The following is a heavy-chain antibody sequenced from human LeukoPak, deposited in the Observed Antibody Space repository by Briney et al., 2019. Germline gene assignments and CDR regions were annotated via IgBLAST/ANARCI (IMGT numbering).Heavy chain of an antibody. J-gene: IGHJ4*02. V-gene: IGHV1-18*01. D-gene: IGHD2-2*01. CDR3: ARDYCSSTSCYDDY. Sequence: GASVKVSCKASGYTFTSDSISWVRQAPGQGLEWMGWISAYNGNTNYAQKLQGRVTMTTDTSTSTAYTELRSLRSDDTAVYYCARDYCSSTSCYDDYWGQGTLVTVSS. CDR1: GYTFTSDS. CDR2: ISAYNGNT.